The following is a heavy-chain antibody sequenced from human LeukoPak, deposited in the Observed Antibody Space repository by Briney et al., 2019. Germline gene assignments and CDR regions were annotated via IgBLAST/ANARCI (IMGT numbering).Heavy chain of an antibody. J-gene: IGHJ4*02. Sequence: GGSLRLSCAASGFTFSSYAMSWVRQAPGKGLEWVSAISGSGGSTYYADSVKGRFTISRDNSKNTLYLHMNSLRAEATAVYYCAKDPAQFYGGNSIYWGEGTLVTLSS. CDR1: GFTFSSYA. CDR2: ISGSGGST. D-gene: IGHD4-17*01. V-gene: IGHV3-23*01. CDR3: AKDPAQFYGGNSIY.